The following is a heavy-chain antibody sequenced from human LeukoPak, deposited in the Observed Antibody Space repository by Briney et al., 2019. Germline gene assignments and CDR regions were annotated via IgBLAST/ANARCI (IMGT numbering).Heavy chain of an antibody. V-gene: IGHV3-30*02. D-gene: IGHD6-6*01. J-gene: IGHJ4*02. CDR2: IQYDGSPK. CDR1: GFNFSTYG. CDR3: ARDRSSGPICSY. Sequence: PGGSLGLSCAASGFNFSTYGMHWVRQAPGKGLEWVAFIQYDGSPKYYTDSVKGRFTVSRDNSKNTWYLQMNSLRPEDTAVYYCARDRSSGPICSYWGQGTLVTVSS.